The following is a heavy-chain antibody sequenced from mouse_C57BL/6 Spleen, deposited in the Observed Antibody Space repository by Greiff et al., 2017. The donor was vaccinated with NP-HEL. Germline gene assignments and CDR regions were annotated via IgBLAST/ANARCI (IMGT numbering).Heavy chain of an antibody. CDR2: IDPETGGT. CDR1: GYTFTDYE. Sequence: VQLQQSGAELVRPGASVTLSCKASGYTFTDYEMHWVKQTPVHGLEWIGAIDPETGGTAYNQKFKGKAILTADKSSSTAYMELRSLTSEDSAVYYCTRSSRQGFAYWGQGTLVTVSA. D-gene: IGHD3-2*01. V-gene: IGHV1-15*01. J-gene: IGHJ3*01. CDR3: TRSSRQGFAY.